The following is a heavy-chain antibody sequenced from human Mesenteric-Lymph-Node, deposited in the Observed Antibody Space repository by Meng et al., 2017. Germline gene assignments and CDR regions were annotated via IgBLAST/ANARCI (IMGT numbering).Heavy chain of an antibody. CDR2: ISADNGNT. J-gene: IGHJ4*02. Sequence: QGQLVQCGAEVEKPGASVKGSCKASGYTFTSYGISWVRQAPGHGLEWMGWISADNGNTNYAQKFQGRVTMTTDTSTSTAYMELRSLRSDDTAVYYCASRGWGGGYYFDYWGQGTLVTVSS. D-gene: IGHD6-19*01. CDR3: ASRGWGGGYYFDY. V-gene: IGHV1-18*01. CDR1: GYTFTSYG.